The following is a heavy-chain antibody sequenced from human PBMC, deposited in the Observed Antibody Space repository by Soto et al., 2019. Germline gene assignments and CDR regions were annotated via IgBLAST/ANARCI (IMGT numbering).Heavy chain of an antibody. Sequence: PSETLSLTCAVYGGSFSGYYWSWIRQPPGKGLEWIGEINHSGSTNYNPSLKSRVTISVDTSKNQFSLKLSSVTAADTAVYYCGRGKLTTVTTHNWFDPWGQGTLVTVSS. J-gene: IGHJ5*02. V-gene: IGHV4-34*01. CDR3: GRGKLTTVTTHNWFDP. CDR1: GGSFSGYY. D-gene: IGHD4-4*01. CDR2: INHSGST.